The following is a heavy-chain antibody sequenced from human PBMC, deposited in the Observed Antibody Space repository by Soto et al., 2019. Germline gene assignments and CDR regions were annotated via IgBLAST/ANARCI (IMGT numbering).Heavy chain of an antibody. J-gene: IGHJ4*02. D-gene: IGHD6-19*01. CDR1: GYTFTSYG. CDR3: ARDRPGYSSGWSVDY. Sequence: QVQLVQSGAEVKKPGASVKVSCKASGYTFTSYGISWVRQAPGQGLEWMGWISAYNGNTNYAQKPQGRVTMTTDTSTSTAYMELRSLRSDDTAVYYCARDRPGYSSGWSVDYWGQGTLVTVSS. V-gene: IGHV1-18*01. CDR2: ISAYNGNT.